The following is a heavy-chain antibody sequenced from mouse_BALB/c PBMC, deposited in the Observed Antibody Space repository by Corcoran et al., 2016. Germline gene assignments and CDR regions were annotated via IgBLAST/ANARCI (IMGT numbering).Heavy chain of an antibody. Sequence: QIQLVQSGPELKEPGETVKISCKASGYTFTNNGMNWVKQAPGKGLKWMGWINTNSGEPTYPDDFKGRFDFSLETSASTAYLQINNRKNEDTATYVWAREPRAMDYWGQGTSVTVSS. CDR2: INTNSGEP. V-gene: IGHV9-3-1*01. CDR3: AREPRAMDY. CDR1: GYTFTNNG. J-gene: IGHJ4*01.